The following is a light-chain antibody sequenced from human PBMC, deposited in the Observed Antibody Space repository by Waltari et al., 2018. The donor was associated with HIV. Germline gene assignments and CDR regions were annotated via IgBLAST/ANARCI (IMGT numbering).Light chain of an antibody. CDR3: QQYLTFSRT. CDR2: KAS. CDR1: QSVSSS. V-gene: IGKV1-5*03. Sequence: DIQLTQSPPTLSASVGDRVTITCRASQSVSSSLAWYQQKPGKAPNLLIFKASSLQNGVPPRFSGSGSGTDFTLTISGLQPDDFATYYCQQYLTFSRTFGQGTQV. J-gene: IGKJ1*01.